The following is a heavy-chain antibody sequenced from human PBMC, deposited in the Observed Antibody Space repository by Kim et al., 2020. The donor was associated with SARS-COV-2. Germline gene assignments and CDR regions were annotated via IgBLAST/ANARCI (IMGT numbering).Heavy chain of an antibody. Sequence: STRDHPSRKSRVTIAIDTSKNQFSLNLSSVTAADTAIYYCARDSFKSSFDYWGQGTLVTVSS. J-gene: IGHJ4*02. V-gene: IGHV4-4*07. D-gene: IGHD6-6*01. CDR3: ARDSFKSSFDY. CDR2: ST.